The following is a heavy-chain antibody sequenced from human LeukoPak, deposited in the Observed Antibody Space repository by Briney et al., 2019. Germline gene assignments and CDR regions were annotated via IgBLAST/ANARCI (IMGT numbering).Heavy chain of an antibody. CDR1: GYSISSCYY. D-gene: IGHD4-17*01. Sequence: SETLPLTCTVCGYSISSCYYWGLIRQPPGKGLELIGGIYHRVRPYYNPFIQRRGTISVDTSKPESSLKLSSVTAGGMAVYYCARDGYYGDYVFDTHDWLDPWGQGPLVTVSS. CDR3: ARDGYYGDYVFDTHDWLDP. CDR2: IYHRVRP. V-gene: IGHV4-38-2*02. J-gene: IGHJ5*02.